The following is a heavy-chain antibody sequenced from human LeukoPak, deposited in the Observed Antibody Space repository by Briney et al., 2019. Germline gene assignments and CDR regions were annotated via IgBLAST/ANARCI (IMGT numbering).Heavy chain of an antibody. V-gene: IGHV1-46*01. CDR3: AREEVIAAAGPTLDY. J-gene: IGHJ4*02. D-gene: IGHD6-13*01. CDR2: INPSGGST. Sequence: ASVKVSCKASGYTFTNYYLFWVRQAPGQGLEWMGVINPSGGSTSYAQKFQGRVTMTRDTSTSTVYMELSSLRSEDTAVFYCAREEVIAAAGPTLDYWGQGALVTVSS. CDR1: GYTFTNYY.